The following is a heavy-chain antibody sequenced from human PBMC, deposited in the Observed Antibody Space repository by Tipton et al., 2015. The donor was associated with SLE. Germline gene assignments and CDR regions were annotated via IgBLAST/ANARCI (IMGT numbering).Heavy chain of an antibody. CDR3: ARHGEHGDY. Sequence: SLRLSCAASGFNFSSYWLSWVRQAPGRGRGWVANIKQDGSEKYYVDSVEGRFTISRDNAKNSLYLQMNSLRAEDTAVYYCARHGEHGDYWGQGTLVTVSS. CDR1: GFNFSSYW. V-gene: IGHV3-7*01. J-gene: IGHJ4*02. CDR2: IKQDGSEK. D-gene: IGHD1/OR15-1a*01.